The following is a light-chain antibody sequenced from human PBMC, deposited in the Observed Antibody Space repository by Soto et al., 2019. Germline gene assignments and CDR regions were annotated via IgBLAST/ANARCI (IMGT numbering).Light chain of an antibody. J-gene: IGKJ5*01. CDR1: QNIGTS. V-gene: IGKV3-11*01. Sequence: EIVLTQSPATVSVSPGERATLYCRAGQNIGTSLVWSKKKPGQSTRLLIYDASHRATGAPARVSGSVSGTDVTLTISGLEPEEVAVDDGQQRSVWPITFGQGTRLEIK. CDR3: QQRSVWPIT. CDR2: DAS.